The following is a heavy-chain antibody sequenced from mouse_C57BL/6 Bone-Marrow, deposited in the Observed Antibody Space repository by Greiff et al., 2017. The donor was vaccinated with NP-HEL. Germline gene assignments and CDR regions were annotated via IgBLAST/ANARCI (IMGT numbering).Heavy chain of an antibody. D-gene: IGHD1-1*01. CDR1: GYAFSSSW. V-gene: IGHV1-82*01. CDR2: IYPGDGDT. J-gene: IGHJ1*03. Sequence: VKLMESGPELVKPGASVKISCKASGYAFSSSWMNWVKQRPGKGLEWIGRIYPGDGDTNYNGKFKGKATLTADKSSSTAYMQLSSLTSEDSAVYFCASFYYYGSSYCWYFDVWGTGTTVTVSS. CDR3: ASFYYYGSSYCWYFDV.